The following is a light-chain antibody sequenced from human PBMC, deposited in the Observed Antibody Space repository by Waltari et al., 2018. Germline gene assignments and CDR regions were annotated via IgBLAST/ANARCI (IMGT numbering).Light chain of an antibody. CDR3: STWDYSLSIWV. CDR1: SNNIGSHA. Sequence: QSALTQEASVSGTVGQKVTLSCTGNSNNIGSHAVGWYQKMSHGAPKTVMFGNSLPSGVPGRVAGSKSVTTDSLTISGLQPEDEADYYCSTWDYSLSIWVFGGGTKLTVL. J-gene: IGLJ3*02. V-gene: IGLV1-44*01. CDR2: GNS.